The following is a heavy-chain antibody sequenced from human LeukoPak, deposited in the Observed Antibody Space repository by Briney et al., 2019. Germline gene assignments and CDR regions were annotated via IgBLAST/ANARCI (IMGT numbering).Heavy chain of an antibody. V-gene: IGHV3-48*04. CDR1: GFTFSSYG. CDR3: ARGSPTDMIDAFDI. J-gene: IGHJ3*02. D-gene: IGHD3-22*01. Sequence: QPGGFLRLSCAASGFTFSSYGMNWVRQAPGKGLEWVSYLSSGNTMYYADSVKGRFTISRDNAKNSLSLQMYSLRAEDTAVYYCARGSPTDMIDAFDIWGQGTMVTVSS. CDR2: LSSGNTM.